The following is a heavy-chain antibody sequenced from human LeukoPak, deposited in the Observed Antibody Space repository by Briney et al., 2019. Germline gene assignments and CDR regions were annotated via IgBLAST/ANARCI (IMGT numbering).Heavy chain of an antibody. CDR1: GFTFSSYA. V-gene: IGHV3-64*01. CDR2: ISSNGGST. CDR3: ARIVREYYDSSTYYYDC. J-gene: IGHJ4*02. D-gene: IGHD3-22*01. Sequence: GGSLRLSCAASGFTFSSYAMHWVRQAPGKGLEYVSAISSNGGSTYYANSVKGRFTISRDNSKNTLYLQMNTLRAEDTAVYYCARIVREYYDSSTYYYDCWGQGTLVTVSS.